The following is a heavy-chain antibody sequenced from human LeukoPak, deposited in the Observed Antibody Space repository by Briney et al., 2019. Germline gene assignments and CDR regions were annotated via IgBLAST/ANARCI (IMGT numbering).Heavy chain of an antibody. J-gene: IGHJ6*02. V-gene: IGHV4-4*07. D-gene: IGHD3-10*01. CDR3: AATGPTLLWFGEEYYYGMDV. CDR2: IYTSGST. Sequence: SETLSLTCTVSGGSISSYYGSWIRQPAGKGLEWIGRIYTSGSTNYNPSLKSRVTMSVDTSENQFSLKLSSVTAADTAVYYCAATGPTLLWFGEEYYYGMDVWGQGTTVTVSS. CDR1: GGSISSYY.